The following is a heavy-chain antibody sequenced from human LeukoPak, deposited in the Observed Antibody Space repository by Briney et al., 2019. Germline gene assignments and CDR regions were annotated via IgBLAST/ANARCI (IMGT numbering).Heavy chain of an antibody. D-gene: IGHD3-3*01. V-gene: IGHV4-39*02. Sequence: SETLSLTCSVSGGSISSSSYYWGWIRQPPGKGLEWIGSISYTGSTFYNPSLKSRVTVSVDTSKNHFSLELSSVTATDTAVYYCARERGGNYDFWDYFDYWGQGTLVTVSS. J-gene: IGHJ4*02. CDR2: ISYTGST. CDR1: GGSISSSSYY. CDR3: ARERGGNYDFWDYFDY.